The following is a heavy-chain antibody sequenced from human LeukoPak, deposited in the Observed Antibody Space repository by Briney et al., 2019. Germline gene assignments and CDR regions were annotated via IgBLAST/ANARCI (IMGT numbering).Heavy chain of an antibody. V-gene: IGHV4-59*01. CDR2: IYYSGST. J-gene: IGHJ3*02. Sequence: PSETLSLTCTVSGGSISSYYWSWIRQPPGKGLEWIGYIYYSGSTNYNPSLKSRVTISVDTSKNQFSLKLSSVTAADTAVYYRARADRRRNAFDIWGQGTMVTVSS. CDR3: ARADRRRNAFDI. CDR1: GGSISSYY.